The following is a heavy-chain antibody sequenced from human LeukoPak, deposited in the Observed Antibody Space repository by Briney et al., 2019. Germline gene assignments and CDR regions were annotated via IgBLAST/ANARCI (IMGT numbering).Heavy chain of an antibody. Sequence: SETLSLTCAVYGGSFSGYYWSWIRQPPGKGLEWIGEINHSGSTNYNPSLKGRVTISVDTSKNQFSLKLSSVTAADTAVYYCARPAGGYSSFFDYWGQGTLVTVSS. D-gene: IGHD5-18*01. CDR2: INHSGST. CDR3: ARPAGGYSSFFDY. J-gene: IGHJ4*02. CDR1: GGSFSGYY. V-gene: IGHV4-34*01.